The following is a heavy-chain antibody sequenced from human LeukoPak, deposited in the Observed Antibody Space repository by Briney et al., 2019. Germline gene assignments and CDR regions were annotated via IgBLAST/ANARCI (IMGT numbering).Heavy chain of an antibody. CDR2: ISYDGSNK. J-gene: IGHJ4*02. D-gene: IGHD2-15*01. CDR1: GGTFSSYA. V-gene: IGHV3-30*04. CDR3: ARGGGYCSGGSCYALDY. Sequence: GRSLRLSCAASGGTFSSYAMHGVRRALGRGLEGVAGISYDGSNKYSADSVKGRFTISRDNSKNTLYLQMNSLRAEDTAVYYCARGGGYCSGGSCYALDYWGQGTLVTVSS.